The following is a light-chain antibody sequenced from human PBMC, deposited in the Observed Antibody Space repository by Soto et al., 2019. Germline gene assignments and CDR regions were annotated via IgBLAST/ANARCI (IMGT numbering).Light chain of an antibody. J-gene: IGKJ1*01. Sequence: EIVLTQSPGPLSLSPGKRATLSCRASQSISSSYLAWYQQRPGQAPRLLIYGASTRATGIPARFSGSGSGTEFTLTISRLEPEDFAVYYCQQYGSSPRTFGQGTKVDIK. CDR1: QSISSSY. CDR3: QQYGSSPRT. V-gene: IGKV3-20*01. CDR2: GAS.